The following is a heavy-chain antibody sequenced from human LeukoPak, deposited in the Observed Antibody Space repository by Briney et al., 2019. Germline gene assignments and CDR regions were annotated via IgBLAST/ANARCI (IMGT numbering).Heavy chain of an antibody. D-gene: IGHD3-10*01. Sequence: PSETLSLTCTVSGGSISSSSYYWGWIRQPPGKGLEWIGSIYYSGSTYYNPSLKSRVTISVDTSKNQFSLKLSSVTAADTAVYYCARLRPLLWSNWFDPWGQGTLVTVSS. CDR1: GGSISSSSYY. V-gene: IGHV4-39*01. CDR3: ARLRPLLWSNWFDP. J-gene: IGHJ5*02. CDR2: IYYSGST.